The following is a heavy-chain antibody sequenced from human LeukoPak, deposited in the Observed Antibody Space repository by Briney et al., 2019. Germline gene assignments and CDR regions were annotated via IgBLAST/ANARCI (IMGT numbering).Heavy chain of an antibody. V-gene: IGHV4-59*01. J-gene: IGHJ6*03. D-gene: IGHD3-22*01. Sequence: SETLSLTCTVSGGSISSYYWSWIRQPPGKGLEWIGYIYYSGSTNYNPSLKSRVTISVDTSKNQFSLKLSSVTAADTAVYYCAGDLYDSSGYYSGYYYMDVWGKGTTVTVSS. CDR1: GGSISSYY. CDR3: AGDLYDSSGYYSGYYYMDV. CDR2: IYYSGST.